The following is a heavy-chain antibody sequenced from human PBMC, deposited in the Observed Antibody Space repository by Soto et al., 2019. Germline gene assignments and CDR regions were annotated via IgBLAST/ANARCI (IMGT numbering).Heavy chain of an antibody. CDR1: GFTFSRYA. V-gene: IGHV3-30-3*01. CDR3: ARAYEGDYFDY. CDR2: ISYDGSNK. D-gene: IGHD3-16*01. Sequence: ESGGGVVQPGRSLRLSCAASGFTFSRYAMHWVRQAPGKGLEWVAVISYDGSNKYYADSVKGRFTISRDNSKNTLYLQMNSLRAEDTAVYYCARAYEGDYFDYWGQGTLVTVSS. J-gene: IGHJ4*02.